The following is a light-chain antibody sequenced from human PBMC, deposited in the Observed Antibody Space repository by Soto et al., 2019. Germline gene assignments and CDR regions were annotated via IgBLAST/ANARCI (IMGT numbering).Light chain of an antibody. CDR2: DVS. CDR1: SSDVGVYNY. V-gene: IGLV2-11*01. J-gene: IGLJ1*01. Sequence: QSVLTQPRSVSGSPGQSVTISCTGTSSDVGVYNYVSWYRQYPGKAPKLMIYDVSKRPSGVPDRFSGSRSGNTASLTISGLQAEDEADYYCCSYTTNGPQVFGTGTKVTVL. CDR3: CSYTTNGPQV.